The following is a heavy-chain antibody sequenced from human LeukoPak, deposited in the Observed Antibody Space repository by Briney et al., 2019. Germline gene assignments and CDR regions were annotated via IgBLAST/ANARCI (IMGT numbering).Heavy chain of an antibody. V-gene: IGHV5-51*01. CDR2: IYPGDSDT. CDR1: GYSFTSYW. CDR3: VSGDCSSTSCYRYYFDY. J-gene: IGHJ4*02. Sequence: GESLKISCKGSGYSFTSYWIGWVRQMPGKGLKWMGIIYPGDSDTRYSPSFQGQVTISADKSISTAYLQWSSLKASDTAMYYCVSGDCSSTSCYRYYFDYWGQGTLVTVSS. D-gene: IGHD2-2*01.